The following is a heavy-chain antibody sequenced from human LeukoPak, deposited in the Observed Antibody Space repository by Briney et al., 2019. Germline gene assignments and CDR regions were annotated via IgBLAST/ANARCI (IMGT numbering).Heavy chain of an antibody. CDR3: ASAPRYSSSWPNNWSDP. Sequence: SVKVSCKASGGTFSSYAISWVRQAPGQGLEWMGGIIPIFGTANYAQKFQGRVTITADESTSTAYMELSSLRSEDTAVYFCASAPRYSSSWPNNWSDPWGQGTLVTVSS. V-gene: IGHV1-69*01. J-gene: IGHJ5*02. CDR1: GGTFSSYA. CDR2: IIPIFGTA. D-gene: IGHD6-13*01.